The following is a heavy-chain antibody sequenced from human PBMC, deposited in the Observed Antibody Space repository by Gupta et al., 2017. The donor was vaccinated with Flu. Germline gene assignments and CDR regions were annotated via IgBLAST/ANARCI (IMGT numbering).Heavy chain of an antibody. CDR1: GFSFSNYW. J-gene: IGHJ3*01. Sequence: EVQLVESGGGLVRPGGSLRLSCTASGFSFSNYWRHWVRQATGKGLVWVTRVDSDGSGTTYANSVKGRFTIDRDNAKITLFLQRNSLRAEDTGVYFCARDRSFSDAFDLWGQGTIVTVSS. D-gene: IGHD6-19*01. CDR2: VDSDGSGT. CDR3: ARDRSFSDAFDL. V-gene: IGHV3-74*03.